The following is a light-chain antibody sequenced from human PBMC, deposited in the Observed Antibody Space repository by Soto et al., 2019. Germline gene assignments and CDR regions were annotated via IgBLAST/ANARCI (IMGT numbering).Light chain of an antibody. CDR1: SSDIGDYKY. J-gene: IGLJ2*01. CDR3: SSYTDSSFVI. Sequence: QSVLTQPASVSGSPGQSITISCTGTSSDIGDYKYVSWYKQHPGKAPKLMIYDVSNRPSGVSNRFSGSKSGNTASLTISGLQADDEADYYCSSYTDSSFVIFGGGTKRPS. CDR2: DVS. V-gene: IGLV2-14*03.